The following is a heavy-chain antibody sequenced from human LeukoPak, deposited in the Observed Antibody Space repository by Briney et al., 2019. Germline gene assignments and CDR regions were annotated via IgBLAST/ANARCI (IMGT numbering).Heavy chain of an antibody. CDR1: GYTFTCYG. V-gene: IGHV1-18*01. CDR3: ARGSPKITIFGVVISYWFDP. J-gene: IGHJ5*02. CDR2: ISAYNGNT. Sequence: ASVKVSCKASGYTFTCYGISWARQAPGQGLEWMGWISAYNGNTNYAQKLQGRVTMTTDTSTSTAYMELRSLRSDDTAVYYCARGSPKITIFGVVISYWFDPWGQGTLVTVSS. D-gene: IGHD3-3*01.